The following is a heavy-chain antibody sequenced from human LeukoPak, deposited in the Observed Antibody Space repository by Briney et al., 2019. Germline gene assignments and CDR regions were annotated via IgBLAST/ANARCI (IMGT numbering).Heavy chain of an antibody. J-gene: IGHJ6*03. Sequence: SETLSLTCAVYGGSFSGYYWSWIRQPPGKGLEWIGEINHSGSTNYNPSLKSRVTMSVDTSKNQFSLKLSSVTAADTAVYYCTRGSIAYYYMDVWGKGTTVTISS. CDR3: TRGSIAYYYMDV. D-gene: IGHD3-22*01. V-gene: IGHV4-34*01. CDR2: INHSGST. CDR1: GGSFSGYY.